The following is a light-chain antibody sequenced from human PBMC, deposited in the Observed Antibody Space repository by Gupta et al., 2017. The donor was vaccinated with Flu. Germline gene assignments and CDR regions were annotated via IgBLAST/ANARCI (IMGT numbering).Light chain of an antibody. CDR2: WAS. V-gene: IGKV4-1*01. Sequence: DIVMTQSPDSLAVSLGERATINCKSSQSVLYSSNNKNYLAWYQQKPGQPPNLLIYWASTRESGVPDRFSGSGSGTDFTLTISSLQAEAVAVYYCHQYYRTPWTFGQGTKVEIK. CDR1: QSVLYSSNNKNY. CDR3: HQYYRTPWT. J-gene: IGKJ1*01.